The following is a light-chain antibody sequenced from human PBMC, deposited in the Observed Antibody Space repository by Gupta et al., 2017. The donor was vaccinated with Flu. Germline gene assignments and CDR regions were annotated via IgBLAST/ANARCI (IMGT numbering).Light chain of an antibody. CDR2: EVT. CDR1: RSDICDYKY. V-gene: IGLV2-14*01. Sequence: RSDICDYKYVSWYQQFPGKAPKLIIFEVTNRPSGVSSRFSGSKSGNTASLTISGLQAADEADYFCSSYATTDTLVFGSGTTVTV. CDR3: SSYATTDTLV. J-gene: IGLJ1*01.